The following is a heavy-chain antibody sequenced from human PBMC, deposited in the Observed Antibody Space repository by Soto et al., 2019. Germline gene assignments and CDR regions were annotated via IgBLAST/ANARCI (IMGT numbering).Heavy chain of an antibody. Sequence: LSLSFEGSGFTSSSYVMHWVRQAPGKGLEWVALISFDGSKKNYADSVKGRFTISRDNSKNMMYLQMNSLRPEDTAVYYCARGVFYYYGSSGYSPDYWGQGTLVTVSS. CDR1: GFTSSSYV. CDR3: ARGVFYYYGSSGYSPDY. J-gene: IGHJ4*02. D-gene: IGHD3-22*01. V-gene: IGHV3-30-3*01. CDR2: ISFDGSKK.